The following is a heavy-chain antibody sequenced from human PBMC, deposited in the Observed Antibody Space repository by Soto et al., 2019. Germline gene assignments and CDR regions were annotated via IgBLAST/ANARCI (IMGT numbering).Heavy chain of an antibody. D-gene: IGHD1-26*01. CDR1: GGSINSNRW. CDR2: IHDGGTT. Sequence: QVKLQESGPGLVKPSGTLSLTCAVSGGSINSNRWWTWVRQAPGKGLEWIGEIHDGGTTNYNLSLKSRVTLSIDESKNQFSLDMKSVSAADTAVYYCAGQWEAGYGAFEPWGQGILVTVSS. CDR3: AGQWEAGYGAFEP. J-gene: IGHJ5*02. V-gene: IGHV4-4*02.